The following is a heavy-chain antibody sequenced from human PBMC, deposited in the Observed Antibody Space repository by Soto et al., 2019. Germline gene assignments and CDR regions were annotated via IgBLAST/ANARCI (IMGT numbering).Heavy chain of an antibody. CDR3: VKDESINWYSGHFRH. CDR1: GFTFDDYA. D-gene: IGHD6-13*01. Sequence: EVQLVESGGGLVQPGRSLRLSCAASGFTFDDYAMHWVRQVPGKGLEWVSGINWNSGSIGYADSVKGRFAISRDNAKNSLHLQMNRLGAEDTAFYYCVKDESINWYSGHFRHWGQGTLVTVSS. J-gene: IGHJ1*01. CDR2: INWNSGSI. V-gene: IGHV3-9*01.